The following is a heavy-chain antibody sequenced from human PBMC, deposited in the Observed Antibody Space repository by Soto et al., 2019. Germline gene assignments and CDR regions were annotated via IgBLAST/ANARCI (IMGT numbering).Heavy chain of an antibody. Sequence: EVQLVESGGSLVKPGRSVRLSCEASGFTFTSDSMTWVRQAPGKGLEWVSSISSHGRDIFYADSVKGRFTISRDNAKDSLHLQMNSLTGEDSAVYYCARGAALAGKLDLWGQGTLVTVSS. D-gene: IGHD6-19*01. CDR2: ISSHGRDI. CDR3: ARGAALAGKLDL. V-gene: IGHV3-21*06. J-gene: IGHJ4*02. CDR1: GFTFTSDS.